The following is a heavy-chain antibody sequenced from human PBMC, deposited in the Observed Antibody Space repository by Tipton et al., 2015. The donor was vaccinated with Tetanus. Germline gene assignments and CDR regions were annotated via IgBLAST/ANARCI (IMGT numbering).Heavy chain of an antibody. Sequence: TLSLTCTVSGGSVRSGDYSWNWIRQPPGKGLEWLAYVSYSGRTNSNYSLKSRITISQDTSKNQFPLRLTSVTAADTAVYYCARVDDSVWGSPFDPWGQGVLVTVSS. D-gene: IGHD3-16*01. J-gene: IGHJ5*02. CDR3: ARVDDSVWGSPFDP. CDR1: GGSVRSGDYS. CDR2: VSYSGRT. V-gene: IGHV4-61*08.